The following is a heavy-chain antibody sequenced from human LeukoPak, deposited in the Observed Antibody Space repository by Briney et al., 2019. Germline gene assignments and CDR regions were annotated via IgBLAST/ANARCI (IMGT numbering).Heavy chain of an antibody. CDR3: AKLQSSWSRNDAFDI. CDR1: GFTFSSYA. V-gene: IGHV3-23*01. D-gene: IGHD6-13*01. CDR2: ISGSGGRT. J-gene: IGHJ3*02. Sequence: GGALRLSCAASGFTFSSYAMSWVRQAPGRGLEWVSAISGSGGRTYYADSVKGRFTISRDNSKNTLYLQMNSLKAEDTAVYYCAKLQSSWSRNDAFDIWGQGTMVTVPS.